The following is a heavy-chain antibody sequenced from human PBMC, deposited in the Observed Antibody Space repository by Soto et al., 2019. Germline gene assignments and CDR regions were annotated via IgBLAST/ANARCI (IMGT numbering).Heavy chain of an antibody. CDR2: INHSGGT. D-gene: IGHD6-6*01. CDR1: GGSFSGYY. V-gene: IGHV4-34*01. J-gene: IGHJ5*02. CDR3: ARVRDIAARPRWFDP. Sequence: PSETLSLTCAVYGGSFSGYYWSWIRQPPGKGLEWIGEINHSGGTNYNPSLKSRVTISVDTSKNQFSLKLSSVTAADTAVYYCARVRDIAARPRWFDPWGQGTLVTVSS.